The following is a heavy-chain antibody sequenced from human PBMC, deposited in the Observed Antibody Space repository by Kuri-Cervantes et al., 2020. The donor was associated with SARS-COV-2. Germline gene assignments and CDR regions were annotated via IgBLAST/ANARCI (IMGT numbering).Heavy chain of an antibody. D-gene: IGHD3-22*01. Sequence: ASVKVSCKASGYTFTSYAMHWVRQAPGQRLEWMGWINAGNGNTKYSQKFQGRVTITRDTSASTAYMELSSLRSEDTAVYYCARGDYYDSSGYLLPEFDYWSQGTLVTVSS. J-gene: IGHJ4*02. CDR1: GYTFTSYA. V-gene: IGHV1-3*01. CDR2: INAGNGNT. CDR3: ARGDYYDSSGYLLPEFDY.